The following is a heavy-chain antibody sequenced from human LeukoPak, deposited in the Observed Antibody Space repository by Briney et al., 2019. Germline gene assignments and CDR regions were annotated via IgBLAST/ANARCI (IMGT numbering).Heavy chain of an antibody. Sequence: SETLSLTCTVSGGSISSGSYYWSWIRQPAGKGLEWIGRIYTSGSTNYNPSLKSRVTISVDTSKNQFSLKLSSVTAADTAVYYCARGLGVVISYWFDPWGQGTLVTVSS. CDR2: IYTSGST. V-gene: IGHV4-61*02. J-gene: IGHJ5*02. CDR3: ARGLGVVISYWFDP. D-gene: IGHD3-3*01. CDR1: GGSISSGSYY.